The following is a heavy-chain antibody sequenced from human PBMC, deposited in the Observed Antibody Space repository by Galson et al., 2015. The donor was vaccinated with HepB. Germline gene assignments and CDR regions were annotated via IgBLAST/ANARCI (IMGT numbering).Heavy chain of an antibody. V-gene: IGHV3-33*08. Sequence: SLRLSCAASGFTFSSNGMHWVRQAPGKGLEWVAVVWNDGSNKYYADSVKGRFTISRDNSKNTLYLQMNSLRAEDTAVYYCARSTDRDNAPFDYWGQGTLVTVSS. D-gene: IGHD2-2*01. CDR2: VWNDGSNK. J-gene: IGHJ4*02. CDR1: GFTFSSNG. CDR3: ARSTDRDNAPFDY.